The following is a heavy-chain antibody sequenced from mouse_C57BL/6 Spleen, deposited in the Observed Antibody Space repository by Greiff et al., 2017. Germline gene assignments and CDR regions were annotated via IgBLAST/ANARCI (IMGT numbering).Heavy chain of an antibody. CDR3: ARRGAIYYGNSFTN. D-gene: IGHD2-1*01. Sequence: QVQLQQPGAELVKPGASVKMSCKASGYTFTSYWITWVKQRPGQGLEWIGDIYPGSGSTNYNEKFKSKATLTVDTSSSTAYMQLSSLTSEDSAVYFRARRGAIYYGNSFTNWGKGTTLTVSS. J-gene: IGHJ2*01. V-gene: IGHV1-55*01. CDR2: IYPGSGST. CDR1: GYTFTSYW.